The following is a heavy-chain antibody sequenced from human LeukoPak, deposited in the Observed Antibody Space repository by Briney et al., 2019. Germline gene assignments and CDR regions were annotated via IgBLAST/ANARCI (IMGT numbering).Heavy chain of an antibody. V-gene: IGHV4-4*02. CDR2: IYHSGST. CDR1: GFTFSSYSM. D-gene: IGHD5-24*01. Sequence: GSLRLSCAASGFTFSSYSMNWVRQPPGKGLEWIGEIYHSGSTNYNPSLKSRVTISVDKSKNQFSLKLSSVTAADTAVYYCARGKMATTYWGRGTLVTVSS. J-gene: IGHJ4*02. CDR3: ARGKMATTY.